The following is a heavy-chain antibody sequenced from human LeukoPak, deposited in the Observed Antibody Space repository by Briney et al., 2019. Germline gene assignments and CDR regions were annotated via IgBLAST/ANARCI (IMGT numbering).Heavy chain of an antibody. D-gene: IGHD5-18*01. J-gene: IGHJ4*02. CDR3: AREGVGSRGYSYGYMWAY. CDR1: GYIFTSYG. Sequence: GASVKVSCKASGYIFTSYGISWVRQAPGQGLEWMGWINPGSGDTNYAQKFQGRVTMTRDTSMSTAYMELNRLGSDDVAVYFCAREGVGSRGYSYGYMWAYWGQGTLVAVSS. V-gene: IGHV1-18*03. CDR2: INPGSGDT.